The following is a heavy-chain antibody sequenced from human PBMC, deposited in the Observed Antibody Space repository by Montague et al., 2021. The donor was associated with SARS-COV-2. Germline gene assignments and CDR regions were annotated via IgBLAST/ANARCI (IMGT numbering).Heavy chain of an antibody. CDR2: IYHSGST. J-gene: IGHJ5*02. CDR3: ARDFPSDYYDILTGYQRATYNWFDP. CDR1: HYSISSGYY. D-gene: IGHD3-9*01. V-gene: IGHV4-38-2*02. Sequence: SETLSLTCTVSHYSISSGYYCGWFRQPPGKGLEWIGSIYHSGSTSYNPSLESRVTISVDTSKNQFSLQLSSVTAADTAVYYCARDFPSDYYDILTGYQRATYNWFDPWGRGTLVTVSS.